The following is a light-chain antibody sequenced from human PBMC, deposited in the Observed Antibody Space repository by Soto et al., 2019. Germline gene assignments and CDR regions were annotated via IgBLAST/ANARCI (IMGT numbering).Light chain of an antibody. CDR2: VGTGGIVG. J-gene: IGLJ3*02. Sequence: QLVLTQPPSASASLGASVTLTCTLSSGYSNYKVDWYQQRPGKGPRFVMRVGTGGIVGSKGDGIPDRFSVLGSGLNRYLTIKNIQEEDESDYHCGADRGSVSNFWVFGGGTKVTVL. CDR1: SGYSNYK. V-gene: IGLV9-49*01. CDR3: GADRGSVSNFWV.